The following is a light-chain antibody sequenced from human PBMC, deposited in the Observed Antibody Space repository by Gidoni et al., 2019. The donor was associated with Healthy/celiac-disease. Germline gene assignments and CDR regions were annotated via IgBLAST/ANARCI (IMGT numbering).Light chain of an antibody. CDR3: QQYNNWPPGGYT. J-gene: IGKJ2*01. CDR1: QSVSSN. Sequence: EIVMTQPPATLSVSPGERATLSCRASQSVSSNLAWYQQKPGQAPRLLLYGASTRATGIPARFSGSGSGTEFTLTISSLQSEDFAFYSCQQYNNWPPGGYTFGQGTKLEIK. CDR2: GAS. V-gene: IGKV3-15*01.